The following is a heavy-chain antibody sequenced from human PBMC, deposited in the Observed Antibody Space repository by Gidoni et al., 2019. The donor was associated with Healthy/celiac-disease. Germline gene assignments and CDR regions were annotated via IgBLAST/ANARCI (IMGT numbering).Heavy chain of an antibody. V-gene: IGHV1-69*06. CDR3: AREGDYGDYEFGY. CDR2: IIPIFGTA. J-gene: IGHJ4*02. D-gene: IGHD4-17*01. CDR1: GGTFSSYA. Sequence: VQLVQSGAEVKKPGSSVTVSCKASGGTFSSYAISWVRQAPGQGLEWMGGIIPIFGTANYAQKFQGRVTITADKSTSTAYRELSSLRSEDTAVYYCAREGDYGDYEFGYWGQGTLVTVSS.